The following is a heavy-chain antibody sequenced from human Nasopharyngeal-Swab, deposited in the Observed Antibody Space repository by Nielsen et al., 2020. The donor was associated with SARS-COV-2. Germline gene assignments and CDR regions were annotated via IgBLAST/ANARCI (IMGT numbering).Heavy chain of an antibody. J-gene: IGHJ3*02. CDR2: ISSSSSYI. D-gene: IGHD3-22*01. V-gene: IGHV3-21*01. CDR3: ARVGRGYYYDSGAFDI. CDR1: GFTFSSYS. Sequence: GESLKISCAASGFTFSSYSMNWVRQAPGKGLEWVSSISSSSSYIYYADSVKGRFTISRDKAKSSLYLQMNSLRAEDTAVYYCARVGRGYYYDSGAFDIWGQGTMVTVSS.